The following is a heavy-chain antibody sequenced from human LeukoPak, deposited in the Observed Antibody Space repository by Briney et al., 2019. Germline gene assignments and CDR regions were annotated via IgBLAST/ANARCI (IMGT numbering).Heavy chain of an antibody. V-gene: IGHV1-18*01. D-gene: IGHD1-26*01. CDR3: AREGSYSGSYYTSSPGDY. J-gene: IGHJ4*02. CDR2: ISAYNGNT. Sequence: ASVKVSCKASGYTFTTYGISWVRQAPGQGLEWMGWISAYNGNTNYAQKLQGRVTMTTDTSTSTAYMELRSLRSDDTAVYYCAREGSYSGSYYTSSPGDYWGQGTLVTVPS. CDR1: GYTFTTYG.